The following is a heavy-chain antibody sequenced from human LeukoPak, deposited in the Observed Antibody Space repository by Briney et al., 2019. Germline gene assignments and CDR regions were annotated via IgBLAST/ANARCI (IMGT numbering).Heavy chain of an antibody. CDR3: ATSHTAMVIDY. V-gene: IGHV4-4*09. CDR1: GGSISSYY. D-gene: IGHD5-18*01. J-gene: IGHJ4*02. Sequence: TSETLSLTCTVSGGSISSYYWSCIRQPPGKGLEGIGYIYTSGSTNYNPSLKTRVTISVDTSKNSFSLKLSSVTAADTAVYYCATSHTAMVIDYWGQGTLVTVSS. CDR2: IYTSGST.